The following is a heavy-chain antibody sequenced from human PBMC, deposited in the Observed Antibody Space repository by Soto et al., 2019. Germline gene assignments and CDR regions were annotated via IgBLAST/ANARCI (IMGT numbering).Heavy chain of an antibody. J-gene: IGHJ4*02. V-gene: IGHV3-53*01. CDR1: GFTVSSEY. Sequence: GGSLRLSCAASGFTVSSEYMSWVRQAPGKGLEWVSVIYSGGNTYYADSVKGRFTISRDTSKNTLHLQMNSLRAEDTAVYYCARASGSRLFDYWGQGALVTSPQ. CDR3: ARASGSRLFDY. CDR2: IYSGGNT. D-gene: IGHD1-26*01.